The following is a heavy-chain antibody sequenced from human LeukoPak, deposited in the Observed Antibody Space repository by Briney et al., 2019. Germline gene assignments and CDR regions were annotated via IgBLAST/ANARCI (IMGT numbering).Heavy chain of an antibody. D-gene: IGHD6-6*01. CDR2: INHSGST. Sequence: PSETLSLTCAVYGGSFSGYYWSWIRQPPGKGLEWIGEINHSGSTNYNPSLKSRVTISVDTSKNQFSLKLSSVTAADTAAYYCARGPYSSSRYYYYYMDVWGKGTTVTVSS. CDR1: GGSFSGYY. J-gene: IGHJ6*03. V-gene: IGHV4-34*01. CDR3: ARGPYSSSRYYYYYMDV.